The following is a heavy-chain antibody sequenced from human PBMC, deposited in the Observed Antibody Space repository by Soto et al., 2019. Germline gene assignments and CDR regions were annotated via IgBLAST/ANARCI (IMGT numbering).Heavy chain of an antibody. D-gene: IGHD6-19*01. CDR1: KGSIGSSNW. Sequence: SETQSLTCAVAKGSIGSSNWRSWVRQPPGKGLEWIGEIYHSGSTNYNPSLKSRVTISVDKSKNQFSLKLSSVTAADTAVYYCARDGNRAVARGLGYWGQGTLVTVSS. V-gene: IGHV4-4*02. CDR2: IYHSGST. J-gene: IGHJ4*02. CDR3: ARDGNRAVARGLGY.